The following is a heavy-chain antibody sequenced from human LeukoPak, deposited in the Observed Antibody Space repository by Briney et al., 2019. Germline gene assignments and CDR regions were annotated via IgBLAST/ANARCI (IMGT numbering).Heavy chain of an antibody. V-gene: IGHV1-69*05. J-gene: IGHJ3*02. D-gene: IGHD6-6*01. Sequence: ASVKVSCKASGGTFSSYAISWVRQAPGRGLEWMGGIIPIFGTANYAQKFQGRVTITTDESTSTAYMELSSLRSEDTAVYYCARNIGEYSSSPGAFDIWGQGTMVTVSS. CDR3: ARNIGEYSSSPGAFDI. CDR1: GGTFSSYA. CDR2: IIPIFGTA.